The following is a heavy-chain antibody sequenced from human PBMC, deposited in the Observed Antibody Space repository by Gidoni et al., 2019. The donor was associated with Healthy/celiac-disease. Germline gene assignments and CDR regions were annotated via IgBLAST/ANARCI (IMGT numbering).Heavy chain of an antibody. J-gene: IGHJ4*02. V-gene: IGHV3-23*01. CDR1: GFTFGSYA. Sequence: ELHLLASVVGLVHPGVSLRLSCAAPGFTFGSYAISWVRQAPGKGLDWGSAISGSGGSTYYADSVKGRFTSSKDNTKNTLYLQMNSRRAEDTAVYYCAKGSRYSRELNLIDYWGQGTLVTVSS. D-gene: IGHD6-13*01. CDR2: ISGSGGST. CDR3: AKGSRYSRELNLIDY.